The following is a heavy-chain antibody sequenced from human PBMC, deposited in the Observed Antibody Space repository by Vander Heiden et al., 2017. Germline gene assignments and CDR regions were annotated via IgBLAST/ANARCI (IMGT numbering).Heavy chain of an antibody. Sequence: QVQLQESGPGLVKHSETLSLTCTVSGGSLSSYYWSWIRQPPGKGLEWIGYIYYSGSTNYNPSLKSRVTISLDTSKNQFSLKLSSVTAADTAVYYCARQYCSDTSCYDYYYGMDVWGQGTTVTVSS. CDR1: GGSLSSYY. V-gene: IGHV4-59*08. CDR3: ARQYCSDTSCYDYYYGMDV. D-gene: IGHD2-2*01. J-gene: IGHJ6*02. CDR2: IYYSGST.